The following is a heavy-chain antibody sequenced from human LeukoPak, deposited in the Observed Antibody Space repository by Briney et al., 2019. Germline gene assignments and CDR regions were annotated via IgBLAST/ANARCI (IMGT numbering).Heavy chain of an antibody. Sequence: GESLKISCKGSGYSFTSYWIGWVRQMPGKGLEWMGIIYPGDSDTRYSPSFQGQVTISADKSISTAYLQWSSLKASDTAMYYCARHSPHTYCDFWSGYYNFDYWGQGALVTVSS. CDR2: IYPGDSDT. D-gene: IGHD3-3*01. V-gene: IGHV5-51*01. CDR1: GYSFTSYW. CDR3: ARHSPHTYCDFWSGYYNFDY. J-gene: IGHJ4*02.